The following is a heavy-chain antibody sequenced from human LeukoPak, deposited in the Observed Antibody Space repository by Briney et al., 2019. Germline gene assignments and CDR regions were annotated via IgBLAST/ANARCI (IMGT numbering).Heavy chain of an antibody. D-gene: IGHD3-10*01. Sequence: ASVKVSCKASGYTFTSYYIHWVRQAPGQGLEWMGIISPSGGSTNYAQKFQGRVTMTRDTSTSTIYMELSSLRSEDTAVYYCARDSDYYGSGSSVDYWGQGTLVTVSS. CDR1: GYTFTSYY. V-gene: IGHV1-46*01. J-gene: IGHJ4*02. CDR2: ISPSGGST. CDR3: ARDSDYYGSGSSVDY.